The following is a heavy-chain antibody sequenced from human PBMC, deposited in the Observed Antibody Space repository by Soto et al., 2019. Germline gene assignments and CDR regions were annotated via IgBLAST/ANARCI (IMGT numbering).Heavy chain of an antibody. Sequence: SETLSLTCAVYGGSFSGYYWSWIRQPPGKGLDWIGEINHSGSTNYNPSLKSRVTISVDTSKNQFSLKLSSVTAADTAVYYCARVLVVVPPGPYYYYYGMDVWGQGTTVTVSS. CDR2: INHSGST. J-gene: IGHJ6*02. CDR3: ARVLVVVPPGPYYYYYGMDV. V-gene: IGHV4-34*01. D-gene: IGHD2-2*01. CDR1: GGSFSGYY.